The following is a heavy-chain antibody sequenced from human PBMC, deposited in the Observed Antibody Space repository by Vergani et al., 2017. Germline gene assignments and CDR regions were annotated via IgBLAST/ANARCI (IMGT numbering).Heavy chain of an antibody. D-gene: IGHD2-2*01. J-gene: IGHJ4*02. CDR2: IKSDGSIT. V-gene: IGHV3-74*01. CDR1: GFSFSGYW. CDR3: ARDRGCATISCYFSGAFDY. Sequence: EVQLVESGGGLIHPGGSLRLSCEGSGFSFSGYWMHWVRQSPEKGLVWVSRIKSDGSITNYADSVKGRFTISRDNAKNTLILQMNGLRAEDTAVYYCARDRGCATISCYFSGAFDYWGLGTLVSVSS.